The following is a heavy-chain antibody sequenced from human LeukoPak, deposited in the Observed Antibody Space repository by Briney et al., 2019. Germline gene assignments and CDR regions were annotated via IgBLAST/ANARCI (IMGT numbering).Heavy chain of an antibody. CDR2: ISYDGSNK. D-gene: IGHD2-21*02. CDR1: GLTFSSHE. Sequence: GGSLRLSCAASGLTFSSHEMNWVRQAPGKGLEWVAVISYDGSNKYYADSVKGRFTISRDNSKNTLYLQMNSLRAEDTAVYYCAKIVVVVTANGAMDVWGKGTTVTVSS. V-gene: IGHV3-30*18. CDR3: AKIVVVVTANGAMDV. J-gene: IGHJ6*04.